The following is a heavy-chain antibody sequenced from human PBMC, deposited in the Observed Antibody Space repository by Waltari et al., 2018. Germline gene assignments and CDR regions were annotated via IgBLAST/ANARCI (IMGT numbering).Heavy chain of an antibody. D-gene: IGHD3-10*01. CDR3: ARHQGFGEFYFDY. J-gene: IGHJ4*02. CDR2: IYSGGST. V-gene: IGHV3-66*04. Sequence: EVQLVESGGGLVQPGGSLRLSCAASGFTVSSNYMSWVRQAPGKGLEWVSVIYSGGSTYSAYSVKGRFTISRDNSQSTLYLQMNSPRAEDTAVYYCARHQGFGEFYFDYWGQGTLVTVSS. CDR1: GFTVSSNY.